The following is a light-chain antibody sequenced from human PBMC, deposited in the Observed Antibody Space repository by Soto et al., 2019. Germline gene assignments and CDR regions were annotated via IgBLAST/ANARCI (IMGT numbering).Light chain of an antibody. CDR1: SSNIGNNY. J-gene: IGLJ7*01. CDR2: ENN. CDR3: GTWDSSLSGGV. Sequence: QSVLTQPPSVSAAPGQKVTISCSGSSSNIGNNYVSWYQQLPGTAPKLLIYENNKRPSGIPARFSGSKSGTSATLGITGLQTGDEADYYCGTWDSSLSGGVFGGGTQLTVL. V-gene: IGLV1-51*02.